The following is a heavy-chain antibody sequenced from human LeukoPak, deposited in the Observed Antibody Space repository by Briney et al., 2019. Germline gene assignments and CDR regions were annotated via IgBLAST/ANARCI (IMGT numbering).Heavy chain of an antibody. V-gene: IGHV1-8*01. D-gene: IGHD5-18*01. CDR1: GYTFTRDG. CDR2: MNPISGNT. J-gene: IGHJ6*03. CDR3: ARGPPIRGYRYGYDTGYYYSYSMDV. Sequence: ASVKVSCKASGYTFTRDGISWVRQAPGQGLEWMGWMNPISGNTGHAQKFQGRVTMTRDTSISTAYMELSSLRSEDTAVYYCARGPPIRGYRYGYDTGYYYSYSMDVWGKGTTVTISS.